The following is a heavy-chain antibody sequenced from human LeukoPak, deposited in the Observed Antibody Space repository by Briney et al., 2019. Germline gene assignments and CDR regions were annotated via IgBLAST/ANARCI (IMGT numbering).Heavy chain of an antibody. CDR3: AKESGYDVDFDY. J-gene: IGHJ4*02. Sequence: PEGSLRLSCAASGFTFTSHAMSWVRQAPGKGLEWVSIISGSGDSTYYADSVKGRFTISRDNSKNTLYLQMNSLRADDTAVYYCAKESGYDVDFDYWGQGTLVTVSS. V-gene: IGHV3-23*01. CDR2: ISGSGDST. D-gene: IGHD5-12*01. CDR1: GFTFTSHA.